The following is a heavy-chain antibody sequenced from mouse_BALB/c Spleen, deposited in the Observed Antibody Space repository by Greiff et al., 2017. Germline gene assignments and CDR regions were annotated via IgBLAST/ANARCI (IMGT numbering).Heavy chain of an antibody. J-gene: IGHJ2*01. V-gene: IGHV5-6*01. Sequence: EVMLVESGGDLVKPGGSLKLSCAASGFTFSSYGMSWVRQTPDKRLEWVATISSGGSYTYYPDSVKGRFTISRDNAKNTLYLQMSSLKSEDTAMYYCAREFITTVVAFYYFDYWGQGTTLTVSS. D-gene: IGHD1-1*01. CDR1: GFTFSSYG. CDR2: ISSGGSYT. CDR3: AREFITTVVAFYYFDY.